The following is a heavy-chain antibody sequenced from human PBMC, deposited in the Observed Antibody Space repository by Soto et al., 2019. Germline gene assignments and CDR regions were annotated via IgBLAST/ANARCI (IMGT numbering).Heavy chain of an antibody. V-gene: IGHV3-21*01. CDR2: VSSSSTYI. D-gene: IGHD3-10*01. CDR1: GFTFSTYS. CDR3: AKGEVRGIIPSYFDY. Sequence: AGGSLRLSCAASGFTFSTYSMNWVRQAPGKGLEWVSSVSSSSTYIYYADSVKGRFTISRDNAKNSLYLQMNSLRAEDTAVYYCAKGEVRGIIPSYFDYWGLGTLVTVSS. J-gene: IGHJ4*02.